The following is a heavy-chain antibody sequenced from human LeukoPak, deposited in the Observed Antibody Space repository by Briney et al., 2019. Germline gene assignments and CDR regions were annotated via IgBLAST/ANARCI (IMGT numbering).Heavy chain of an antibody. D-gene: IGHD3-22*01. CDR2: ISWNSVNI. Sequence: TGRSLRLSCAASGFTLDDYAMHWVRQAPGKGLEWVSGISWNSVNIGYADSVKGRFTISRDNAKNSLYLQMNSLRAEDMALYCCAKGTMIVVAVGDYFDYWGQGTLVTVSS. V-gene: IGHV3-9*03. CDR1: GFTLDDYA. J-gene: IGHJ4*02. CDR3: AKGTMIVVAVGDYFDY.